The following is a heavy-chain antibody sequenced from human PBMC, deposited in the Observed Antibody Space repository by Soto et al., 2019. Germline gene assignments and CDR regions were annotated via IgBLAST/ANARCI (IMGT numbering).Heavy chain of an antibody. D-gene: IGHD3-22*01. CDR3: ARLPLHYYDSSGSGWFDP. V-gene: IGHV4-39*01. J-gene: IGHJ5*02. CDR1: GGSISSSSYY. Sequence: QLQLQESGPGLVKPSETLSLTCTVSGGSISSSSYYWGWIRQPPGKGLEWIGSIYYSGSTYYNPSLKSRVTISVDTSKNQFSLKLSSVTAADTAVYYCARLPLHYYDSSGSGWFDPWGQGTLVTVSS. CDR2: IYYSGST.